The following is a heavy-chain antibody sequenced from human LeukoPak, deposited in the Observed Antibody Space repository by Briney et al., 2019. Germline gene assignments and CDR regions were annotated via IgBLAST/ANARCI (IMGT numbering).Heavy chain of an antibody. D-gene: IGHD3-22*01. J-gene: IGHJ4*02. CDR3: ARYYYDSSGYGY. CDR2: INPNSGGT. V-gene: IGHV1-2*02. CDR1: GYTFTGYY. Sequence: ASVKVSCKASGYTFTGYYMHWVRQAPGQGLEWMGWINPNSGGTNYAQKFQGRVTITRDTSISTAYMELSRLRSDDTAVYYCARYYYDSSGYGYWGQGTLVTVSS.